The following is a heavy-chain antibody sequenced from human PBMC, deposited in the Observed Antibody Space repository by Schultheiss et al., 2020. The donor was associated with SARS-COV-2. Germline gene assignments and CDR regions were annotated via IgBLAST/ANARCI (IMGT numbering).Heavy chain of an antibody. V-gene: IGHV3-7*03. CDR1: GFSFSSYW. CDR3: ARLRGEGYCSGGSCYLFDYFDY. CDR2: IKQDGSEK. J-gene: IGHJ4*02. D-gene: IGHD2-15*01. Sequence: GGSLRLSCAASGFSFSSYWMSWVRQAPGKGLEWVANIKQDGSEKYFVDSVKGRFTISRDNAKNSLYLQMNSLRAEDTAVYYCARLRGEGYCSGGSCYLFDYFDYWGQGTLVTVSS.